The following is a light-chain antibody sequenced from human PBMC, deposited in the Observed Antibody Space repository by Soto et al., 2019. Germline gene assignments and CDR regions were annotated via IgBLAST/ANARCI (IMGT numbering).Light chain of an antibody. CDR3: QHYKNYPLT. CDR2: DAS. Sequence: DIQMTQSPSSLSASVGDRVTITCRASQGVGIYLAWFQQKAGKAPKSLIYDASRLQSGVPPRFSGSGSGTDFTLTISSLQPEDFATYYCQHYKNYPLTFGGGTRVEIK. V-gene: IGKV1-16*01. CDR1: QGVGIY. J-gene: IGKJ4*01.